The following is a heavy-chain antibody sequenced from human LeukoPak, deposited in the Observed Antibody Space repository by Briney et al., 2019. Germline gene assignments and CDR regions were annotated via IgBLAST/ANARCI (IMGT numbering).Heavy chain of an antibody. CDR1: GFTFSSYS. V-gene: IGHV3-21*01. CDR3: ARCRRGYSYGNFDY. CDR2: ISSSSSYI. Sequence: GGSLRLSCAASGFTFSSYSMNWVRQAPGKGLEWVSSISSSSSYIYYADSVKGRFTISRDNAKNSLYLQMNSLRAEDTAVYYCARCRRGYSYGNFDYWGQGTLVTVSS. J-gene: IGHJ4*02. D-gene: IGHD5-18*01.